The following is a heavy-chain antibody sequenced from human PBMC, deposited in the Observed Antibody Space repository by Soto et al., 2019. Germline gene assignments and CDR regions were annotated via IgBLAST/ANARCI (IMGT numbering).Heavy chain of an antibody. CDR3: ARRGEQAAPPVDS. CDR2: IFWNDDK. V-gene: IGHV2-5*01. Sequence: QITLKESGPTLVKPTQTLTLTCAFSGFSLSTSGVGVGWIRQPPGKALEWLAVIFWNDDKRYSPSVKSRLTITKDTTRNQVVLTMTNMDPVDTGTYYCARRGEQAAPPVDSWGQGSLVTVS. CDR1: GFSLSTSGVG. J-gene: IGHJ4*02. D-gene: IGHD6-6*01.